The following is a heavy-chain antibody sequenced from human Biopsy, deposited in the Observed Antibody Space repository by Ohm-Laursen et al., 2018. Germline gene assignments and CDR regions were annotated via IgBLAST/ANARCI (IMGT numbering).Heavy chain of an antibody. Sequence: SETLSLTWTVSGDSVSSGSFYWIWIRQPPGQGLEYIGYIYDRGSTANYNPSLESRVTMSVDMPKNQFSLKLSSVTAADTAIYYCARGMRSSGWPYFDSWGQGTLVTVSS. D-gene: IGHD6-19*01. CDR2: IYDRGSTA. CDR3: ARGMRSSGWPYFDS. J-gene: IGHJ4*02. CDR1: GDSVSSGSFY. V-gene: IGHV4-61*01.